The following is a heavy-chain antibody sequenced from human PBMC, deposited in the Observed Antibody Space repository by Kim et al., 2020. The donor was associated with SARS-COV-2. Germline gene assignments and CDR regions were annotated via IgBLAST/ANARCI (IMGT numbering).Heavy chain of an antibody. J-gene: IGHJ4*02. Sequence: SETLSLTCTVSGGSISSSSYYWGWIRQPPGKGLEWIGSIYYSGSTYYNPSLKSRVTISVDTSKNQFSLKLSSVTAADTAVYYCARESRDGYNGPDYWGQGTLVTVSS. CDR3: ARESRDGYNGPDY. V-gene: IGHV4-39*07. CDR2: IYYSGST. CDR1: GGSISSSSYY. D-gene: IGHD5-12*01.